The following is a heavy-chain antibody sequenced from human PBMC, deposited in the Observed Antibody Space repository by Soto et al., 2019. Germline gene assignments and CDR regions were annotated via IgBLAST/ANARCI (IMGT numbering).Heavy chain of an antibody. J-gene: IGHJ3*02. D-gene: IGHD3-16*01. CDR2: ISDGGDLT. CDR3: ARRTFGTSRSFDI. CDR1: GFAFSSHP. Sequence: PGGSLRLSCAASGFAFSSHPMSWVRQAPERGLEWVSGISDGGDLTYNADSVKGRFTISRDNSKSTLFLQMNSLRAEDTAVYYCARRTFGTSRSFDIWGQGTMVTV. V-gene: IGHV3-23*01.